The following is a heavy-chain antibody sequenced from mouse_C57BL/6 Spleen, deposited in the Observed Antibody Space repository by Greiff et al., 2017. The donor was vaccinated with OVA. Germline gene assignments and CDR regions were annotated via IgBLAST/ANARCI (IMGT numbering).Heavy chain of an antibody. J-gene: IGHJ1*03. CDR2: IWSGGST. Sequence: QVQLQQSGPGLVQPSQSLSITCTVSGFSLTSYGVHWVRQSPGQGLEWLGVIWSGGSTDYNAAFISRLSISKDNSKSLVFFKMNSLQADDTAIYYCARDWDWYFDVWGTGTTVTVSS. CDR1: GFSLTSYG. CDR3: ARDWDWYFDV. V-gene: IGHV2-2*01.